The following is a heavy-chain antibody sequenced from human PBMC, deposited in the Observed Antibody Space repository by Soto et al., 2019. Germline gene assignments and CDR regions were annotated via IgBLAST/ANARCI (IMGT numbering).Heavy chain of an antibody. Sequence: SETLSLTCTVSGGSISSSSYYWGWIRQPPGKGLEWIGSIYYSGSTYYNPSLKSRVTISVDTSKNQFSLKLSSVTAADTAVYYCARNYYHYGDYELNYYYMDVWGKGTTVTVSS. CDR2: IYYSGST. CDR1: GGSISSSSYY. J-gene: IGHJ6*03. CDR3: ARNYYHYGDYELNYYYMDV. D-gene: IGHD4-17*01. V-gene: IGHV4-39*01.